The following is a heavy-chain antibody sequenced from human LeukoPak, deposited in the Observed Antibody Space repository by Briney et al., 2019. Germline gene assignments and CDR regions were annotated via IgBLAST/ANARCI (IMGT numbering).Heavy chain of an antibody. Sequence: GGSLRLSCAASGFTVSSNYMSWVREAPGKGLEWVSVIYSGGSTYYADSVKGRFTISRDNSKNTLYLQMNSLRAEDTAVYYCASNSGYDLDYYYMDVWGKGTTVTVSS. D-gene: IGHD5-12*01. J-gene: IGHJ6*03. CDR2: IYSGGST. CDR3: ASNSGYDLDYYYMDV. CDR1: GFTVSSNY. V-gene: IGHV3-53*01.